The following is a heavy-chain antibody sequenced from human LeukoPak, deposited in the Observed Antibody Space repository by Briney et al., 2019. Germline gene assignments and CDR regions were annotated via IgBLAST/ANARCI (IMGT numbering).Heavy chain of an antibody. CDR3: AKGAPGGPWYFDY. CDR2: IKSKTDGGTT. V-gene: IGHV3-15*01. CDR1: GFTFSNAW. J-gene: IGHJ4*02. Sequence: GGSLRLSCAASGFTFSNAWMSWVRQAPGKGLEWVGRIKSKTDGGTTDYAAPVKGRFTISRDNSKNTLYLQMNSLRAEDTAVYYCAKGAPGGPWYFDYWGQGTLVTVSS. D-gene: IGHD3-10*01.